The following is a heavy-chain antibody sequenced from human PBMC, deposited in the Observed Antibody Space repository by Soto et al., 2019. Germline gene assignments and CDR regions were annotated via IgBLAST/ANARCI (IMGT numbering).Heavy chain of an antibody. V-gene: IGHV4-59*01. CDR3: ASSPGLGDKYYYDSSGSVHFDY. Sequence: SLTCTVSGGSISSYYWSWIRQPLGKGLEWIGYIYYSGSTNYNPSLKSRVTISVDTSKNQFSLKLSSVTAADTAVYYCASSPGLGDKYYYDSSGSVHFDYWGQGTLVTVSS. CDR1: GGSISSYY. CDR2: IYYSGST. J-gene: IGHJ4*02. D-gene: IGHD3-22*01.